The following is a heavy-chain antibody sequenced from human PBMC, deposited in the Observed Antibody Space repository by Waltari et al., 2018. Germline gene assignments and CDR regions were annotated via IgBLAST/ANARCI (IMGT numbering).Heavy chain of an antibody. V-gene: IGHV3-7*04. CDR3: QRGDY. CDR2: INQDGSGE. CDR1: GLPFSNFW. Sequence: EVQLVESGGGLVQPGGSLRLHCAAAGLPFSNFWMSWARQAPGKGLEWVANINQDGSGEYYVDSVKGRFTISRDNAKNSLYLQMNSLRAEDTAVYYCQRGDYWGQGTLVTVSS. J-gene: IGHJ4*02.